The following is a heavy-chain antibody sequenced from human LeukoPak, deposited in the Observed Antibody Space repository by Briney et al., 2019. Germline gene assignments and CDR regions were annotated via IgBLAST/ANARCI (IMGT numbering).Heavy chain of an antibody. D-gene: IGHD6-19*01. V-gene: IGHV1-46*03. CDR1: GYTFTSYY. CDR3: ARDGSVAVAGDYYFDY. J-gene: IGHJ4*02. CDR2: INPSGGST. Sequence: ASVKVSCKASGYTFTSYYMHWVRQAPGQGLEWMGIINPSGGSTSYAQKFQGRVTMTRDTSTSTVYMELGSLRSEDTAVYYCARDGSVAVAGDYYFDYWGQGTLVTVSS.